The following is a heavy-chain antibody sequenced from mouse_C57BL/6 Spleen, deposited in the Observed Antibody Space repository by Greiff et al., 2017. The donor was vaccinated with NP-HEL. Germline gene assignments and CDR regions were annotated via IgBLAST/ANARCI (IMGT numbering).Heavy chain of an antibody. CDR1: GYTFTSYW. J-gene: IGHJ4*01. D-gene: IGHD1-1*02. Sequence: QVHVKQPGAELVMPGASVKLSCKASGYTFTSYWMHWVKQRPGQGLEWIGEIDPSDSYTNYNQKFKGKSTLTVDKSSSTAYMQLSSLTSEDSAVYYCARGGGEPMDYWGQGTSVTVSS. V-gene: IGHV1-69*01. CDR3: ARGGGEPMDY. CDR2: IDPSDSYT.